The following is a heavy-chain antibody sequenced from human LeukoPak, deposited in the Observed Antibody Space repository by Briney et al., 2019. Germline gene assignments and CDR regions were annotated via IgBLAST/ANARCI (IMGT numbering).Heavy chain of an antibody. Sequence: GGSLRLSCAASGFTFDDYAMHWVRQAPGKGLEWVSGISWNSGSIGYADSVKGRFTISRDNAKNSLYLQMNSLRAEDTALYHCAKDGRETYYDILTGYYPDIYFDYWGQGTLVTVSS. J-gene: IGHJ4*02. CDR2: ISWNSGSI. CDR1: GFTFDDYA. CDR3: AKDGRETYYDILTGYYPDIYFDY. V-gene: IGHV3-9*01. D-gene: IGHD3-9*01.